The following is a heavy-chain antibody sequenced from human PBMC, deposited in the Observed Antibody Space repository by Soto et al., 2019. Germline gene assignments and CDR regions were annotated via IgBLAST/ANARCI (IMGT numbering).Heavy chain of an antibody. CDR1: GGPINSYY. CDR2: IYYSGST. J-gene: IGHJ6*02. D-gene: IGHD3-10*01. V-gene: IGHV4-59*08. CDR3: TRQGFGEVHGLVDV. Sequence: SETLCLTCTVSGGPINSYYWSWIRQPPGKGLERIGYIYYSGSTNYNPSLKSQVTISVDTSKNQFSLKLSSVTAADAAVYYCTRQGFGEVHGLVDVWGQGTTVTVSS.